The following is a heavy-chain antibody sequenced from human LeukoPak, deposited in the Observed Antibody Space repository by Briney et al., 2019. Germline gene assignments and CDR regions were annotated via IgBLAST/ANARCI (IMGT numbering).Heavy chain of an antibody. J-gene: IGHJ6*02. CDR1: GFTFSSYA. Sequence: PGGSLRLSCAASGFTFSSYAMSWVRQAPGKGLEWVSGVSGNGDSTYHPDSVKGRFTISRDNSKNTLYLQMNSLRAEDTAVYYCARDRVACGVVSCWEYYYGMDVWGQGTTVTVSS. CDR2: VSGNGDST. V-gene: IGHV3-23*01. CDR3: ARDRVACGVVSCWEYYYGMDV. D-gene: IGHD2-21*01.